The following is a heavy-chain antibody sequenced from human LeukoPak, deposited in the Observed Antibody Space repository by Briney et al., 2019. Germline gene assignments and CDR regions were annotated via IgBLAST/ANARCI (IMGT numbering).Heavy chain of an antibody. J-gene: IGHJ3*02. V-gene: IGHV3-33*01. CDR2: IWYDGSNK. CDR3: AREGWAPPSTLLAFDI. D-gene: IGHD2-15*01. Sequence: GGSLRLSCAASGFTFSSYGMHWVRQAPGKGLEWVAVIWYDGSNKYYADSVKGRFTISRDNSKNTLYLQMNSLRAEDTAVYYCAREGWAPPSTLLAFDIWGQGTMVTVSS. CDR1: GFTFSSYG.